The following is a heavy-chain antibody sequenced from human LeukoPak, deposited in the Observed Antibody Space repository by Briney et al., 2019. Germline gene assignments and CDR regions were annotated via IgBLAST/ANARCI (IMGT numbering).Heavy chain of an antibody. D-gene: IGHD2-15*01. V-gene: IGHV4-4*02. J-gene: IGHJ6*02. CDR2: IYHSGST. Sequence: SETLSLTCAVSGGSISSSNWWSWVRQPPGKGLEWIGEIYHSGSTNYNPSLKSRVTISVDKSKNQFSLKLSSVTAADTAVYYCARFSGLTYFYYYYGMDVWGQGTTVTVSS. CDR1: GGSISSSNW. CDR3: ARFSGLTYFYYYYGMDV.